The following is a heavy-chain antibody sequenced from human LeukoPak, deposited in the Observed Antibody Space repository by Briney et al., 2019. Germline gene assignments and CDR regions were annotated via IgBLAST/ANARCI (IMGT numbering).Heavy chain of an antibody. V-gene: IGHV4-34*01. CDR2: INHSGST. J-gene: IGHJ6*03. D-gene: IGHD5-12*01. CDR1: GGSFSGYY. Sequence: PSETLSLTCAVYGGSFSGYYWSWIRQPPGKGLEWIGEINHSGSTNYNPSLKSRVTISIDTSKNQFSLKLSSVTAADTAVYYCARDRVDIVATISSYYYYMDVWGKGTTVTISS. CDR3: ARDRVDIVATISSYYYYMDV.